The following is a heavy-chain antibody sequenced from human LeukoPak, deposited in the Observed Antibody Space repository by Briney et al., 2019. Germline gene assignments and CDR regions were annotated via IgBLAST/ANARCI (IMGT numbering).Heavy chain of an antibody. CDR2: IYYSGST. CDR3: ARAMVRGVIRPFDN. V-gene: IGHV4-39*07. Sequence: PSETLSLTCTVSGGSISSSSYYWGWIRQPPGKGLEWIGSIYYSGSTYYNASLKSRVTISVDTSENQFSLKLNSVTAADTALYYCARAMVRGVIRPFDNWGQGTLVTVSS. D-gene: IGHD3-10*01. J-gene: IGHJ4*02. CDR1: GGSISSSSYY.